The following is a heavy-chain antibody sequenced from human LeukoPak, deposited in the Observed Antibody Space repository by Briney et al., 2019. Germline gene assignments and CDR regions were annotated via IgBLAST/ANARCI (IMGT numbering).Heavy chain of an antibody. D-gene: IGHD5-12*01. CDR2: INSDGSST. CDR3: ARGRGYTDYAFDN. Sequence: GGSLRLSCAASGFTFSSYWIHWVRQAPGKGLVWVSRINSDGSSTTFADSVKGRFTISRDNAKNTLYLQMTSLRAEDTAVYYCARGRGYTDYAFDNWGQGTLVTVSS. J-gene: IGHJ4*02. V-gene: IGHV3-74*03. CDR1: GFTFSSYW.